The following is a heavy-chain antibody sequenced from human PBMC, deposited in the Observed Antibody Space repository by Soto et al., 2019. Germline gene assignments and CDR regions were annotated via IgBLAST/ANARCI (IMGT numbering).Heavy chain of an antibody. J-gene: IGHJ4*02. CDR2: INPSGGST. D-gene: IGHD2-15*01. V-gene: IGHV1-46*01. CDR3: ARIPGYCSGGSCYPADYYFDY. CDR1: GYTFTSYY. Sequence: GASVKVSCKASGYTFTSYYMHWVRQAPGQGLEWMGIINPSGGSTSYAQKFQGRVTMTRDTSTSTAYMELSSLRSEDTAVYYCARIPGYCSGGSCYPADYYFDYWGQGTLVTVSS.